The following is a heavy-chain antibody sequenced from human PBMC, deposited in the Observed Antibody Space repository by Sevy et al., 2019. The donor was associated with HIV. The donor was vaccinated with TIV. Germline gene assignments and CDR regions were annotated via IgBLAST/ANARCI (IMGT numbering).Heavy chain of an antibody. Sequence: GGSLRLSCTASGFTFGDYAMSWFRQAPGKGLEWVGFIRSKAYGGTTEYAASVKGRFTISRDDSKSIAYLQMNSLKTEDTAVYYCTRDRYFDWLPPGGMDVWGQGTTVNVSS. J-gene: IGHJ6*02. V-gene: IGHV3-49*03. CDR2: IRSKAYGGTT. CDR1: GFTFGDYA. D-gene: IGHD3-9*01. CDR3: TRDRYFDWLPPGGMDV.